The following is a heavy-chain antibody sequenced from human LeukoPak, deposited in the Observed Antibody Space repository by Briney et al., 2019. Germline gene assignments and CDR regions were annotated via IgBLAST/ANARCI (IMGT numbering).Heavy chain of an antibody. CDR2: MNPNSGNT. Sequence: RASVKVSCKASGYTFTSYDINWVRQATGQGLEWMGWMNPNSGNTGYAQKFQGRVTITRNTSISTAYMELSSLRSEDTAVYHCARGYYGDYAYYYYYMDVWGKGTTVTVSS. CDR1: GYTFTSYD. V-gene: IGHV1-8*03. D-gene: IGHD4-17*01. J-gene: IGHJ6*03. CDR3: ARGYYGDYAYYYYYMDV.